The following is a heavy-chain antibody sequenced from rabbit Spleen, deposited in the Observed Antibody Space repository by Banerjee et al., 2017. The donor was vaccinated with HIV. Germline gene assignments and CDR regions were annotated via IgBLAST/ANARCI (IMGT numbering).Heavy chain of an antibody. V-gene: IGHV1S40*01. CDR3: ARFYAGYGDFGFAAM. J-gene: IGHJ4*01. CDR2: IAAGSGGTT. D-gene: IGHD7-1*01. Sequence: QSLEESGGGLVQPEGSLTLTCTASGFSFSSRYYMCWVRQAPGKGLGWIACIAAGSGGTTYYANWAKGRFTISKTSSTTVTLQMTSLTAADTATYFCARFYAGYGDFGFAAMWGPGTLVTVS. CDR1: GFSFSSRYY.